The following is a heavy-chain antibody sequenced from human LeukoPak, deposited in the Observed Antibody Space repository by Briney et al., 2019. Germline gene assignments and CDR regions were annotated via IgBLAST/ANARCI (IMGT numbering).Heavy chain of an antibody. J-gene: IGHJ4*02. V-gene: IGHV3-7*01. CDR1: GMTFSTYW. CDR3: VRDRYCSSGACYSDY. D-gene: IGHD2-15*01. Sequence: GGSLRLSCAASGMTFSTYWMSWVRQAPGKGLEWVANIKQDGSEKDYVDSVKGRFTISRDNAKNSLSLQLNSLRAEDTAIYYCVRDRYCSSGACYSDYWGQGTLVTVSS. CDR2: IKQDGSEK.